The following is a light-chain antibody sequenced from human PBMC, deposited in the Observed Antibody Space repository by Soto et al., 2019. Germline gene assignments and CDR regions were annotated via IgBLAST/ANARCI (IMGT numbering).Light chain of an antibody. CDR2: TAS. CDR3: QQSYNNPLT. Sequence: IRMTQSPSSLSAYVGDRVTITCRASQRISAYLNWYQHKPGKAPRLLIYTASSLQSGVPSRFSGSGSGTDFTLTISSLQPEDFATYYCQQSYNNPLTFGGGTKVDIK. J-gene: IGKJ4*01. V-gene: IGKV1-39*01. CDR1: QRISAY.